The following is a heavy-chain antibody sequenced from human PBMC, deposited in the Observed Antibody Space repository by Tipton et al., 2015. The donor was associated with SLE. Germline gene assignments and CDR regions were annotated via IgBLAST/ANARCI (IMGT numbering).Heavy chain of an antibody. D-gene: IGHD5-18*01. Sequence: TLSLTCTVSGGSISSHYWSWIRQPPGKGLEWIGYIYYSGSTNYNPSLKSRVTISVDTSKNQFSLKLSSVTAADTAVYYCARAGLGYTYYYYMDVWGKGTTVTVSS. V-gene: IGHV4-59*11. CDR3: ARAGLGYTYYYYMDV. CDR1: GGSISSHY. CDR2: IYYSGST. J-gene: IGHJ6*03.